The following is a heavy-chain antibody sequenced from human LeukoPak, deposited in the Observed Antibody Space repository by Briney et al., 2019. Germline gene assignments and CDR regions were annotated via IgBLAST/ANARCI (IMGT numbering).Heavy chain of an antibody. CDR1: GFTFSSYA. Sequence: GGSLRLSCAASGFTFSSYAMSWVRQAPGNGLEWVSYINSDGTTATYADSVKGRFTIPRDNAKTTLYLQMNRLRAEDTAVYYCVRGGYGSIDYWGQGTLVTVSS. CDR3: VRGGYGSIDY. D-gene: IGHD4-17*01. CDR2: INSDGTTA. V-gene: IGHV3-74*01. J-gene: IGHJ4*02.